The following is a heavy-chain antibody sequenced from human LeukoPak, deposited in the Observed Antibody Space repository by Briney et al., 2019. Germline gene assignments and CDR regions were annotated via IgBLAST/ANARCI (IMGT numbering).Heavy chain of an antibody. V-gene: IGHV3-48*04. Sequence: PGGSLRLSCAASGFTFSSYAMHWVRQAPGKGLEWISHISPSSTTIAYADSVKGRFTVSRDNAKSSLYLQMNSLRAEDTAVYYCARDHRYYYYMDVWGKGTAVTVSS. CDR1: GFTFSSYA. J-gene: IGHJ6*03. CDR3: ARDHRYYYYMDV. CDR2: ISPSSTTI.